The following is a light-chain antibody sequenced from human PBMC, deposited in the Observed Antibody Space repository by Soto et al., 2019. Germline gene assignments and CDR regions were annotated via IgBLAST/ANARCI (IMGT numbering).Light chain of an antibody. V-gene: IGKV1-6*01. CDR1: RRVGDW. Sequence: QLTQSPSTLSASIGDIVTITCRASRRVGDWLAWFQQKPGKVPKLLIYAASTLQGGVPSRFSGSRSGTDFTLTISSLQPEDFATYYCLRDFSYFWAFGQVTNVDVK. CDR3: LRDFSYFWA. CDR2: AAS. J-gene: IGKJ1*01.